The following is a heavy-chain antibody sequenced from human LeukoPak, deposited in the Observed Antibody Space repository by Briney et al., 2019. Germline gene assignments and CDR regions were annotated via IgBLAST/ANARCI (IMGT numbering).Heavy chain of an antibody. CDR1: GFTFSSYS. D-gene: IGHD1-7*01. J-gene: IGHJ4*02. Sequence: PGGSLRLSCAASGFTFSSYSMNWVRQAPGRGLEWVSCISSSSSYIYYADSVKGRFTISRDNAKNSLYLQMNSLRAEDTAVYYCARAHNWKYGSFDFWGQGTLVTVSS. V-gene: IGHV3-21*01. CDR3: ARAHNWKYGSFDF. CDR2: ISSSSSYI.